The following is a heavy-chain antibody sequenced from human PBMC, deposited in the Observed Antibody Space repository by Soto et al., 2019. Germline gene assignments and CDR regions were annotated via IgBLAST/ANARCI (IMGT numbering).Heavy chain of an antibody. J-gene: IGHJ3*02. D-gene: IGHD2-2*01. V-gene: IGHV3-53*04. CDR3: ATSGGRYRAFDI. CDR1: GFIVNSNY. CDR2: IYSGGST. Sequence: EVNVVESEGGVVQPGGSLRLSCAASGFIVNSNYMSWVRQAPGKGLEWVSVIYSGGSTYYTPSVQGRFTISRHNSNNTVSLQMSSLRPEDTAVYFCATSGGRYRAFDIWGQGTMVTVSS.